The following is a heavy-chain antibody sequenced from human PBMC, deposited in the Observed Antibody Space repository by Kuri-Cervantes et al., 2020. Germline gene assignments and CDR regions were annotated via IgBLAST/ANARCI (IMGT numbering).Heavy chain of an antibody. V-gene: IGHV1-2*02. CDR1: GNTFTGDY. J-gene: IGHJ4*02. D-gene: IGHD6-6*01. CDR3: ARDKLGRSSSHLYYFDY. CDR2: MNANRGDT. Sequence: ASVKVSCKASGNTFTGDYIHWVRQAPGQGLEYMGWMNANRGDTNFPQKFQGRVTLTRGTSITTAYMELSGLISDDTAVYYCARDKLGRSSSHLYYFDYWGQGTLVTVSS.